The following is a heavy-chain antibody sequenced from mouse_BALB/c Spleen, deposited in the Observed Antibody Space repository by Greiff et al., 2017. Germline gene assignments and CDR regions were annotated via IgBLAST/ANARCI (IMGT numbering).Heavy chain of an antibody. J-gene: IGHJ2*01. V-gene: IGHV1S137*01. CDR2: ISTYYGDA. D-gene: IGHD2-2*01. Sequence: QVQLQQSGAELVRPGVSVKISCKGSGYTFTDYAMHWVKQSHAKSLEWIGVISTYYGDASYNQKFKGKATMTVDKSSSTAYMELARLTSEDSAIYYCARYRPHGYDGGLYFDYWGQGTTLTVSS. CDR1: GYTFTDYA. CDR3: ARYRPHGYDGGLYFDY.